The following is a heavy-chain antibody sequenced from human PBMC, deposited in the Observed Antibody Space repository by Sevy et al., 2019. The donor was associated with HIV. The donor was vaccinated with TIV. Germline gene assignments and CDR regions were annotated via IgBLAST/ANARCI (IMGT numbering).Heavy chain of an antibody. V-gene: IGHV3-9*01. CDR3: AKDLRGGGYSYGYSYYYYYYGMDV. D-gene: IGHD5-18*01. CDR2: ISWNSGSI. CDR1: GFTFDDYA. Sequence: GGSLRLSCAASGFTFDDYAMHWVRQAPGKGLEWVSGISWNSGSIGYADSVKGRFTISIDNAKNSLYLQMNSLRAEDTALYYCAKDLRGGGYSYGYSYYYYYYGMDVWGQGPTVTVSS. J-gene: IGHJ6*02.